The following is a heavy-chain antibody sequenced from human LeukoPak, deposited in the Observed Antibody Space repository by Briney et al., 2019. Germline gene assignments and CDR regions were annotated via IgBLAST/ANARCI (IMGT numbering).Heavy chain of an antibody. V-gene: IGHV4-61*01. CDR3: ARAYSGEALDY. CDR2: IHYSGST. J-gene: IGHJ4*02. D-gene: IGHD2-21*01. Sequence: SETLSLTCTVSGGSVSSGSYYWSWIRQPPGKGLEWIGYIHYSGSTTYNPSLKSRVTISVDTSKNQFSLKLSSVTAADTAVYYCARAYSGEALDYWGQGTLVTVSS. CDR1: GGSVSSGSYY.